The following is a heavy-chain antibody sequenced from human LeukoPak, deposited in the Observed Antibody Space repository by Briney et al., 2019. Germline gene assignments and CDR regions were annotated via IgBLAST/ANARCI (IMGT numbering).Heavy chain of an antibody. CDR2: IYPVDSDT. J-gene: IGHJ3*02. D-gene: IGHD1-20*01. CDR3: ATRITASAAFDI. CDR1: GYSITTYW. V-gene: IGHV5-51*01. Sequence: GESLKISCNGSGYSITTYWIGWVRQMPGKGLAWMGIIYPVDSDTRYSPSFQGQVTISADKSISTAYLQWSSLRASDTAMYYCATRITASAAFDIWGQGTMVTVSS.